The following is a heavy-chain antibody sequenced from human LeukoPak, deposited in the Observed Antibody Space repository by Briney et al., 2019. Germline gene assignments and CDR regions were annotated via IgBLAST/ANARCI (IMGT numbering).Heavy chain of an antibody. J-gene: IGHJ6*04. CDR1: GYNLTNYA. CDR3: ASDPRDGGQNV. Sequence: AGGSLRLSCTASGYNLTNYAMHWVRQAPGKGLEWVTLISYSGDNTYYADSVKGRFTFSRDKAKNTLYLQMNSLRPEDSAVYYCASDPRDGGQNVWGKGTMVTVSS. V-gene: IGHV3-30*04. D-gene: IGHD5-24*01. CDR2: ISYSGDNT.